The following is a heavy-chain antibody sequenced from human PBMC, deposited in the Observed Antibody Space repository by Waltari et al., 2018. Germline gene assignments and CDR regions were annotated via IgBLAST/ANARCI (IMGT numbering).Heavy chain of an antibody. Sequence: QVQLQESGPGLVKPSETLSLTCTVSGGSISSHYWSWIRQPPGKGLEWIGYIYYSESTNYHPTLKSRVTISVDTSKNQFSLKLGAVTAADTAVYYCARDGGGRRRWFDPWGQGTLVTVSS. D-gene: IGHD3-16*01. CDR1: GGSISSHY. V-gene: IGHV4-59*11. J-gene: IGHJ5*02. CDR2: IYYSEST. CDR3: ARDGGGRRRWFDP.